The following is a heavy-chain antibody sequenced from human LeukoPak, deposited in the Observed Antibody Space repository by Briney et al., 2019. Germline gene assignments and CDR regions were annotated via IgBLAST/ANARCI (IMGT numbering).Heavy chain of an antibody. J-gene: IGHJ6*02. CDR2: IYYSGST. D-gene: IGHD2-15*01. CDR3: ARGLCSGGSCYSEHYYYGMDV. V-gene: IGHV4-59*12. CDR1: GGSISSYY. Sequence: SETLSLTCTVPGGSISSYYWSWIRQPPGKGLEWIGYIYYSGSTNYNPSLKSRVTMSVDTSKNQFSLKLSSVTAADTAVYYCARGLCSGGSCYSEHYYYGMDVWGQGTTVTVSS.